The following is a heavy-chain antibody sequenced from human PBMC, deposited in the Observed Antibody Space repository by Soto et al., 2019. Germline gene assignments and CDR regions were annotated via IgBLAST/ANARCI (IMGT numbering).Heavy chain of an antibody. CDR1: GFMFKSHW. J-gene: IGHJ6*02. D-gene: IGHD1-26*01. CDR2: IKQDGSEK. CDR3: ARVNVGGGHYGMEV. Sequence: QLVESGGGLVQPGGSLRLSCAASGFMFKSHWMSWVRQAPGKGLEWVANIKQDGSEKYYVDSVKGRFTVSRDNGANLLYLEVNRLRVEDTAMYYCARVNVGGGHYGMEVWGQGAPVTVSS. V-gene: IGHV3-7*01.